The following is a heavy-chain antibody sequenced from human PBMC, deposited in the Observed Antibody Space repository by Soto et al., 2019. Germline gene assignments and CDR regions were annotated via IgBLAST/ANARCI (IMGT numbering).Heavy chain of an antibody. D-gene: IGHD3-22*01. CDR1: GFTFSSYE. J-gene: IGHJ4*02. Sequence: GGSLRLSCAASGFTFSSYEMNWVRQAPGKGLEWVSYISSSGSTIYYADSVKGRFTISRDNAKNSLYLQMNSLRAEDTAVYYCARDGRHHYYDSSGYLSSFDYWGQGALVTVSS. CDR2: ISSSGSTI. V-gene: IGHV3-48*03. CDR3: ARDGRHHYYDSSGYLSSFDY.